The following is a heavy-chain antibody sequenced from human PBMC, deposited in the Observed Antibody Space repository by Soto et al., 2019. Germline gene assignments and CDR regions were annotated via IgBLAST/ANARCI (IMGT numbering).Heavy chain of an antibody. D-gene: IGHD4-17*01. V-gene: IGHV1-2*04. CDR1: GYTFTGYY. CDR2: INPNSGGT. J-gene: IGHJ3*02. CDR3: ATHGGDGDSDAFDI. Sequence: QVQLVQSGAEVKKPGASVKVSCKASGYTFTGYYMHWVRQAPGQVPEWMGWINPNSGGTNYARKFQGWVTMTRETSIRTAYMELSRLRSDDTAVYYCATHGGDGDSDAFDIWGQGTMVTVSS.